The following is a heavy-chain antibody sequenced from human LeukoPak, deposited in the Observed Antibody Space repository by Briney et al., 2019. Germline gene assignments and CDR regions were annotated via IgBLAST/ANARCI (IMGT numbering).Heavy chain of an antibody. V-gene: IGHV4-59*05. Sequence: SETLSLTCTVSGGSISSYYWSWIRQPPGKGLEWIGSIYYSGSTYYNPSLKSRVTISVDTSKNQFSLKLSSVTAADTAVYYCARRNYDFWSGYLEGGYFDYWGQGTLVTVSS. J-gene: IGHJ4*02. CDR2: IYYSGST. CDR3: ARRNYDFWSGYLEGGYFDY. CDR1: GGSISSYY. D-gene: IGHD3-3*01.